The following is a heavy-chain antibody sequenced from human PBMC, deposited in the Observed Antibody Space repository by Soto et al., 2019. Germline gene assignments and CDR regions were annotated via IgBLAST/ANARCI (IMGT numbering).Heavy chain of an antibody. CDR2: ISYDGSNK. Sequence: GGSLRLSCAASGFTFSSYAMHWVRQAPGKGLEWVAVISYDGSNKYYADSVKGRFTISRDNSKNTLYLQMNSLRAEDTAVYYCAKDFLIPAAMPTVWYNWFDPWGQGTLVTVSS. CDR1: GFTFSSYA. D-gene: IGHD2-2*01. J-gene: IGHJ5*02. V-gene: IGHV3-30-3*01. CDR3: AKDFLIPAAMPTVWYNWFDP.